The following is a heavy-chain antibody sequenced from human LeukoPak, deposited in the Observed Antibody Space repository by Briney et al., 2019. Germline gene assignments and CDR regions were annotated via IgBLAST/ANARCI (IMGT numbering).Heavy chain of an antibody. CDR1: GYTFTSYD. D-gene: IGHD5-12*01. J-gene: IGHJ4*02. CDR3: ARSGGYHPLDY. CDR2: MNANRGNT. V-gene: IGHV1-8*01. Sequence: ASVKVSCKSSGYTFTSYDINWVRQAPGQGLEWMGWMNANRGNTGFAQKFQGRVAMTRDTSISTVYLELSSLRSEDTAVYYCARSGGYHPLDYWGQGTLVTVSS.